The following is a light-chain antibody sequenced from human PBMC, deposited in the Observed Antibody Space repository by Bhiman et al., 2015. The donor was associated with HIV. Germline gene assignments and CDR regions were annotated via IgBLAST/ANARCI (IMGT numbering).Light chain of an antibody. V-gene: IGLV2-14*03. J-gene: IGLJ1*01. CDR1: SNDIGGYNF. CDR3: SSYRSIDTPCV. CDR2: DVS. Sequence: QSALTQPASVSGSPGQSITISCTGTSNDIGGYNFVSWYQQHPGKAPQLIIFDVSNRPSGVSNRFSGFKSGNLASLTISELRAEDEADYFCSSYRSIDTPCVFGSGTKVTVL.